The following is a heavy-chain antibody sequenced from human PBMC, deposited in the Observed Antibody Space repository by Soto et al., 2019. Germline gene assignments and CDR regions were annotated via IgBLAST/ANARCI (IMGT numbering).Heavy chain of an antibody. CDR1: GGSISSGDYY. V-gene: IGHV4-30-4*01. CDR3: ARLMVYAPYAFDI. J-gene: IGHJ3*02. Sequence: QVQLQESGPGLVKPSQTLSLTCTVSGGSISSGDYYWSWIRQPPGKGLEWIGYIYYSGSTYYNPYLKSRVTISVDTSKNQFSLKLSSVTAADTAVYYCARLMVYAPYAFDIWGQGTMVTVSS. D-gene: IGHD2-8*01. CDR2: IYYSGST.